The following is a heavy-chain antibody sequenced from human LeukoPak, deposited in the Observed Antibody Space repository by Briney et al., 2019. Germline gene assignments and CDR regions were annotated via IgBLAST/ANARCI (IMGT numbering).Heavy chain of an antibody. J-gene: IGHJ4*01. V-gene: IGHV3-48*01. CDR1: GFTFSSYS. CDR3: ASIYCSGTSWYGSY. CDR2: ISSSSSTI. D-gene: IGHD2-2*01. Sequence: GGSLRLSCAASGFTFSSYSMNWVRQAPGKGLEWVSYISSSSSTIYYADSVNGRFTISRDNAKNSLYLQMNSLRAGDMAVYSRASIYCSGTSWYGSYWGHRTLVTASS.